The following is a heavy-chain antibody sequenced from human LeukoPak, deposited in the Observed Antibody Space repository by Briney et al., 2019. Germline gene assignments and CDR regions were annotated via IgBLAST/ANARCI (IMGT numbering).Heavy chain of an antibody. D-gene: IGHD5-24*01. V-gene: IGHV3-23*01. CDR3: AKGSDGYNCVVDY. CDR2: IGDSGINT. Sequence: GGSLRLSCAASGFTFSSYAMSWVRQAPGKGLEWVSTIGDSGINTYYADSVKGRFTISRDNSENTLYLQMNNLRAEDTAIYYCAKGSDGYNCVVDYWGLGTLVTVSS. J-gene: IGHJ4*02. CDR1: GFTFSSYA.